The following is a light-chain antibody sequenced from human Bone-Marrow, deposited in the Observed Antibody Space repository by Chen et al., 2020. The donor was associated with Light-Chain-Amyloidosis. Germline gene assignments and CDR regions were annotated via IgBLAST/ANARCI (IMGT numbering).Light chain of an antibody. Sequence: SYVLTQPPSVSVAPGQTPRIPCGGYNIGSESVHWYQQRPGQAPVLVVYDDSDRPSGIPERFSGSNSGDTATLTISRVEAGDEADYYCQVWDSSSDDYVLGTGTKVTVL. CDR3: QVWDSSSDDYV. J-gene: IGLJ1*01. V-gene: IGLV3-21*02. CDR1: NIGSES. CDR2: DDS.